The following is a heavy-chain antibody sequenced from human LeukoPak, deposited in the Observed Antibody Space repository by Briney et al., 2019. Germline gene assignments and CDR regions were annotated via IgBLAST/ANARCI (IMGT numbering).Heavy chain of an antibody. CDR1: GFTFDDYG. CDR3: AKTTVTGTKPNPWGGPYFEY. D-gene: IGHD6-19*01. CDR2: IRNDGSQT. J-gene: IGHJ4*02. V-gene: IGHV3-30*02. Sequence: PGGSLRLSCAASGFTFDDYGMSWVRQAPGKGLEWVAFIRNDGSQTDYVDSVKGRFTISRDNSKNTLYLQMNSLRPEDTAFYYCAKTTVTGTKPNPWGGPYFEYWGQGTPVTVSS.